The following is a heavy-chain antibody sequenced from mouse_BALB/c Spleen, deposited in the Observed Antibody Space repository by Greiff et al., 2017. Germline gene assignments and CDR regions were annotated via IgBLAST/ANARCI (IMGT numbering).Heavy chain of an antibody. Sequence: QVQLQQSGAELVRPGTSVKVSCKASGYAFTNYLIEWVKQRPGQGLEWIGVINPGSGGTNYNEKFKGKATLTADKSSSTAYMQLSSLTSDDSAVYFCARARNYYPGDYWGQGTSVTVSS. J-gene: IGHJ4*01. CDR2: INPGSGGT. CDR3: ARARNYYPGDY. D-gene: IGHD1-1*01. V-gene: IGHV1-54*03. CDR1: GYAFTNYL.